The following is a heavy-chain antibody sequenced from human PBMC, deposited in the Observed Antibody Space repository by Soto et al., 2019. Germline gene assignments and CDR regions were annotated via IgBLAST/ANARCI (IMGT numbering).Heavy chain of an antibody. D-gene: IGHD1-7*01. Sequence: QLQLQESGPGLVKPSETLSLTCSVSGASISESGSYWGWIREPSGKGLGYIGNIYYRGLTHHSPSLKSRVTMSAHTSKNQFSLSPSSVPAADTAVYYCAKHRTGTMATYWGQGTLVTVSS. CDR2: IYYRGLT. J-gene: IGHJ4*02. V-gene: IGHV4-39*01. CDR1: GASISESGSY. CDR3: AKHRTGTMATY.